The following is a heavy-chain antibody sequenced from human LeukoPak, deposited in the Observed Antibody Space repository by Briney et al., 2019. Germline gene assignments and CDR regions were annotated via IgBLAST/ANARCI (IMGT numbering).Heavy chain of an antibody. CDR2: INPNSGGT. J-gene: IGHJ4*02. Sequence: ASVKVSCKASGYTFTGYYMHWVRQAPGQGLEWMGWINPNSGGTNYAQKLQGRVTMTTDTSTSTAYMELRSLRSDDTAVYYCARAYPTSGWLNDYWGQGTLVTVSS. D-gene: IGHD6-19*01. V-gene: IGHV1-2*02. CDR3: ARAYPTSGWLNDY. CDR1: GYTFTGYY.